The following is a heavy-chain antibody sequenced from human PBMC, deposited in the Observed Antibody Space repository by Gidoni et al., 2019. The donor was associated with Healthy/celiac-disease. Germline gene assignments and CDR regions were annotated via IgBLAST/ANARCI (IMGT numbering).Heavy chain of an antibody. CDR1: GFTFRNGW. CDR3: TTQAGYYYDSSGYYSSDY. CDR2: IKSKTDGGTT. J-gene: IGHJ4*02. Sequence: EVQLVEAGGGLVKPGGSLRLSWSASGFTFRNGWMHWVRQAPGKGLEWVGRIKSKTDGGTTDYAAPVKGRFTISRDDSKNTLYLQMNSLKTEDTAVYYCTTQAGYYYDSSGYYSSDYWGQGTLVTVSS. D-gene: IGHD3-22*01. V-gene: IGHV3-15*07.